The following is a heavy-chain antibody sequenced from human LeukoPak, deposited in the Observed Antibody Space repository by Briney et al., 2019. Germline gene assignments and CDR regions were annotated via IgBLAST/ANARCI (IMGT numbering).Heavy chain of an antibody. CDR2: IYSGGST. CDR3: ARDLAGYNSFDY. V-gene: IGHV3-66*01. CDR1: GFTVSSNY. J-gene: IGHJ4*02. Sequence: PGGSLTLSCAASGFTVSSNYMSCVRQAPGKGLEWVSSIYSGGSTYYTDSVKGRFTISRDNSKNTLYLQMNSLRAEDTAVYYCARDLAGYNSFDYWGQGTLVTVSS. D-gene: IGHD5-24*01.